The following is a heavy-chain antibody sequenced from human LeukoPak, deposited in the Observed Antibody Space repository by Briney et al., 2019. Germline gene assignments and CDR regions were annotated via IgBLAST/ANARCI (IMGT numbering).Heavy chain of an antibody. Sequence: GGSLRLSCATSGCTFSSYAFHWVRQAPGKGLEWVATMSFDVNNKYYADSVRGRFTISRDNSKNTLYLQMNSLRAEDTAVYSCARGFCTSSSCYNDYWGQGTLVTVSS. CDR3: ARGFCTSSSCYNDY. D-gene: IGHD2-2*02. J-gene: IGHJ4*02. CDR1: GCTFSSYA. V-gene: IGHV3-30*04. CDR2: MSFDVNNK.